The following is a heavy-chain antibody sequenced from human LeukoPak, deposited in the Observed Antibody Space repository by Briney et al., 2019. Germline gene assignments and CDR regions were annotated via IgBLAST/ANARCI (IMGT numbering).Heavy chain of an antibody. CDR2: INHSGST. V-gene: IGHV4-34*01. J-gene: IGHJ5*02. Sequence: SETPSLTCTVYGGSFSGYYWSWIRQPPGKGLEWIGEINHSGSTNYNPSLKSRVTISVDTSKIQFSLKLTSATAADTAVYYCARGPVCSGGGCYLRRFDPWGQGTLVTVSS. CDR3: ARGPVCSGGGCYLRRFDP. CDR1: GGSFSGYY. D-gene: IGHD2-15*01.